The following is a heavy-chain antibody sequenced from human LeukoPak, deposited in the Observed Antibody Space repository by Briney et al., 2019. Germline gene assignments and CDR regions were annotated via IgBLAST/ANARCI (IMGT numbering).Heavy chain of an antibody. V-gene: IGHV1-69*06. CDR2: IIPIFGTA. Sequence: SVKVSCKASGGTLSSYAISWVRQAPGQGLEWMGRIIPIFGTANYAQKFQGRVTITADKSTSTAYMELSSLRSEDTAVYYCARELGVLRFLEWLPYYFDYWGQGTLVTVSS. J-gene: IGHJ4*02. CDR3: ARELGVLRFLEWLPYYFDY. D-gene: IGHD3-3*01. CDR1: GGTLSSYA.